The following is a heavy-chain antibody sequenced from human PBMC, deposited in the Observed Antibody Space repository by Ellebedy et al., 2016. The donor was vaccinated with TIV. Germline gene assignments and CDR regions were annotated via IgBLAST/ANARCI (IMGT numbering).Heavy chain of an antibody. CDR3: AKDRSSSGYSMYYFDS. D-gene: IGHD3-22*01. CDR2: INWNSGHI. CDR1: GFSFDAYA. V-gene: IGHV3-9*01. Sequence: GGSLRLSXVTSGFSFDAYAMHWVRQAAGKGLEWVSSINWNSGHIDYADSVKGRFTISRDNAKNSLYLQMNSLRPEDTALYYCAKDRSSSGYSMYYFDSWGQGTLVTVSS. J-gene: IGHJ4*02.